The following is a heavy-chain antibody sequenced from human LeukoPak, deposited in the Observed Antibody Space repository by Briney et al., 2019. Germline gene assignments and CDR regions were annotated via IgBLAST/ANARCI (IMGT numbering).Heavy chain of an antibody. D-gene: IGHD3-16*02. Sequence: GGSLRLSCAASGFTFSSYSMNWVRQAPGKGLEWVSYISSSSSTIYYADSVKGRFTISRDNAKNSLYLQMNSLRAEDTAVYYCARGLNAYYDYVWGSYLFDYWGQGTLVTVSS. CDR2: ISSSSSTI. CDR3: ARGLNAYYDYVWGSYLFDY. CDR1: GFTFSSYS. J-gene: IGHJ4*02. V-gene: IGHV3-48*01.